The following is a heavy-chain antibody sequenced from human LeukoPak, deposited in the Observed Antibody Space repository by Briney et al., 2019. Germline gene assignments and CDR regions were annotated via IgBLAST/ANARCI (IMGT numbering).Heavy chain of an antibody. CDR1: GFTFSSYA. CDR3: AIIGGYSSGWYQGMFDY. CDR2: IIPIFGTA. J-gene: IGHJ4*02. V-gene: IGHV1-69*06. D-gene: IGHD6-19*01. Sequence: GGSLRLSCAASGFTFSSYAISWVRQAPGQGLEWMGGIIPIFGTANYAQKFQGRVTITADKSTSTAYMELSSLRSEDTAVYYCAIIGGYSSGWYQGMFDYWGQGTLVTVSS.